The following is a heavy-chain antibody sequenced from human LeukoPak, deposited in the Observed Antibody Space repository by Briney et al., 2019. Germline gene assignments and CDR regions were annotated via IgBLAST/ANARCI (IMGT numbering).Heavy chain of an antibody. V-gene: IGHV4-34*01. CDR1: GGSFSGYY. Sequence: PSETLSLTCAVYGGSFSGYYWSWIRQPPGKGLEWIGEINHSGSTNYNPSLKSRVTISVDTSKNQFSLKLSSVTAADTAVYYCARESGYSYGYVYYYYYGMDVWGQGTTVTVSS. D-gene: IGHD5-18*01. J-gene: IGHJ6*02. CDR3: ARESGYSYGYVYYYYYGMDV. CDR2: INHSGST.